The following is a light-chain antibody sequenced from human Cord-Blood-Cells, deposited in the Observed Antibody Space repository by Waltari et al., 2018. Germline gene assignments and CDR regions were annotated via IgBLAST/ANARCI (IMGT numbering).Light chain of an antibody. CDR1: QDISNY. V-gene: IGKV1-33*01. Sequence: DIQMTQSPSSLSASVGDRVTITCQASQDISNYLNWYQQKPGKAPKLLIYDASNLETGVPSRFSGSGSGTDLTFAISSLQPEDIATYYCQQFDSHPRTFGGGTKVEIK. CDR2: DAS. J-gene: IGKJ4*01. CDR3: QQFDSHPRT.